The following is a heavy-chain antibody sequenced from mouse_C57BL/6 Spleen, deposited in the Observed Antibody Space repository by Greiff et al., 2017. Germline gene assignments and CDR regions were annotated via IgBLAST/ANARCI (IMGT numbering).Heavy chain of an antibody. J-gene: IGHJ3*01. CDR1: GYTFTDYE. CDR2: IDPETGGT. Sequence: QVQLQQSGAELVRPGASVTLSCKASGYTFTDYEMHWVKQTPVHGLEWIGAIDPETGGTAYNQKFKGKAILTADKSSSTAYMELRSLTSEDSAFYYCTRETGNGFAYWGQGTLVTVSA. V-gene: IGHV1-15*01. CDR3: TRETGNGFAY. D-gene: IGHD4-1*01.